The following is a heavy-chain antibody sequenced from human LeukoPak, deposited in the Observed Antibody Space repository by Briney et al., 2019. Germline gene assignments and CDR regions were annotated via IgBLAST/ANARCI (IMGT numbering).Heavy chain of an antibody. D-gene: IGHD3-16*01. J-gene: IGHJ4*02. V-gene: IGHV3-48*01. CDR3: ARDRITFGGVYYFDY. Sequence: GGSLRLSCAASGFTFSSYSMNWVRQAPGKGLGWVSYISSSSSTTYHADSVKGRFTISRDNAKNLLYLQMNSLRAEDTAVYYCARDRITFGGVYYFDYWGQGTLVTVSS. CDR1: GFTFSSYS. CDR2: ISSSSSTT.